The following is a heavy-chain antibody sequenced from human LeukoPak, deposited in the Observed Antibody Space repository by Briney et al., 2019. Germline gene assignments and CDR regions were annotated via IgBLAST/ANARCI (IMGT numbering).Heavy chain of an antibody. CDR2: IYYSGST. Sequence: SQTLSLTCTVSGGSISSGGYYWNWIRQHAGKGLEWIGYIYYSGSTYYNPSLKSRVTISVDTSKSQFSLKLSSVTAADTAVYYCARDSSVYLPPYHYYGMDVWGQGTTVTVSS. CDR3: ARDSSVYLPPYHYYGMDV. CDR1: GGSISSGGYY. D-gene: IGHD5/OR15-5a*01. J-gene: IGHJ6*02. V-gene: IGHV4-31*03.